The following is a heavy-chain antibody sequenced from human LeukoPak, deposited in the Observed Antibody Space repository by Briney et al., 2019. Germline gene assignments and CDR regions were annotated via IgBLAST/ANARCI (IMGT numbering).Heavy chain of an antibody. CDR2: IWDDGNNK. CDR3: ARELYGMDV. J-gene: IGHJ6*02. V-gene: IGHV3-33*01. Sequence: PGGSLRLSCAASGFSFSNHGMHWVRRAPGKRLEWVAVIWDDGNNKRYANSVNGRFTISRDNSENTLYLQMNGLTAEDTAMYYCARELYGMDVWGQGTTVTVSS. CDR1: GFSFSNHG.